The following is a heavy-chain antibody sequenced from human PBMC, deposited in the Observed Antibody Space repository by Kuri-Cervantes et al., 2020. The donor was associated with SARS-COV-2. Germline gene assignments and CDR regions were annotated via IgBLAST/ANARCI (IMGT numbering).Heavy chain of an antibody. V-gene: IGHV4-4*02. CDR1: GFSFSSHS. CDR3: ARDLLGIGDH. Sequence: GSLRLSCVASGFSFSSHSTNWVRQAPGKGLEWIGEINHSGSTNYNPSLKSRVTISVDTSKNQFSLKLSSVTAADTAVYYCARDLLGIGDHWGQGTLVTVSS. J-gene: IGHJ4*02. D-gene: IGHD7-27*01. CDR2: INHSGST.